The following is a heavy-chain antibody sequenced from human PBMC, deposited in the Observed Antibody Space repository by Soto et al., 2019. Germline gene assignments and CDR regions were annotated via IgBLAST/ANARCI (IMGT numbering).Heavy chain of an antibody. V-gene: IGHV3-64*01. CDR3: ARTSGYAFDY. D-gene: IGHD5-12*01. CDR2: INSNGGST. J-gene: IGHJ4*02. Sequence: GGSLGLSCAASGFTFSSYAMHGVRQAPGKGLEYVSVINSNGGSTYYANSVKGRFTISRDNSKNTLYLQMGSLRAEDMAVYYCARTSGYAFDYWGQGTLVTVSS. CDR1: GFTFSSYA.